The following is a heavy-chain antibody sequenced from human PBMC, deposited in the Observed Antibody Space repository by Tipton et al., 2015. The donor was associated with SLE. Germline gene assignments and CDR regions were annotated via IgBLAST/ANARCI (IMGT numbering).Heavy chain of an antibody. CDR3: ASGIAAAGTFDY. Sequence: TLSLTCTVSGDSISSGGYYWSWIRQPAGKGLEWIGRIYTSGSTNYNPSLKSRVTMSVDTSKNQFSLKLSSVTAADTAVYYCASGIAAAGTFDYWGQGTLVTVSS. CDR1: GDSISSGGYY. CDR2: IYTSGST. D-gene: IGHD6-13*01. J-gene: IGHJ4*02. V-gene: IGHV4-61*02.